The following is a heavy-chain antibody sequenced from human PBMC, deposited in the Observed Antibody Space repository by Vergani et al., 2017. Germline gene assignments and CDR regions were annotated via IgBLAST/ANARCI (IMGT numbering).Heavy chain of an antibody. Sequence: EVQLVQSGAEVKKPGESLRISCKGSGYSFTSYWISWVRQMPGKGLEWMGRIDPSDSYTNYSPSFQGHVTISADKSINTAYLQWSSLKASDTAMYYCAGSIAAADGMDVWGQGTTVTVSS. CDR2: IDPSDSYT. V-gene: IGHV5-10-1*03. CDR1: GYSFTSYW. J-gene: IGHJ6*02. CDR3: AGSIAAADGMDV. D-gene: IGHD6-13*01.